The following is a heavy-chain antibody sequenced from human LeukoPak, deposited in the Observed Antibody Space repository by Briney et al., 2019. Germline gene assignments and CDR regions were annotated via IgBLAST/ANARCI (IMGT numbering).Heavy chain of an antibody. J-gene: IGHJ6*03. V-gene: IGHV4-61*02. CDR3: ARDKRTSGSHSYYYYMDV. CDR2: IYSSGST. D-gene: IGHD1-26*01. Sequence: PSETLSLTCTVSGGSISSGSYYWSWIRQPAGKGLEWVGRIYSSGSTSYNPSLKSRVTMSVDTSKNQFSLKLSSVTAADTAVYYCARDKRTSGSHSYYYYMDVWGKGTTVSVSS. CDR1: GGSISSGSYY.